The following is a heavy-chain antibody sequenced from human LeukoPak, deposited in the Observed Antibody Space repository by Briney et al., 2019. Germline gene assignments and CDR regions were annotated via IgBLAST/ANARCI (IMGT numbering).Heavy chain of an antibody. CDR2: IKEDGSEK. Sequence: PGGSLRLSCAASGFTFNRDWTAWVRQAPGKGLEWVANIKEDGSEKNYVDSVKGRFTISRDNAENSVYLQMNDLRAEDTGVYYCATKEPSTSGWSYWGQGTRVTVSS. CDR3: ATKEPSTSGWSY. D-gene: IGHD6-19*01. CDR1: GFTFNRDW. V-gene: IGHV3-7*01. J-gene: IGHJ4*02.